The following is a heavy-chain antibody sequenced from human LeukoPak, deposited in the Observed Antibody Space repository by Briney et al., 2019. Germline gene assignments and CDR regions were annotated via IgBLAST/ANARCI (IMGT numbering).Heavy chain of an antibody. V-gene: IGHV1-18*01. CDR1: GYTFPNYG. CDR2: ISAYNGNT. Sequence: GSVKVSCQASGYTFPNYGISWVRQAPGQGLEWMGWISAYNGNTNYAQKLQGRVTMTTDTSTSTAYMELRSLRSDDTAVYYCARYDSSGYYYYGMDVWGQGTAVTVSS. CDR3: ARYDSSGYYYYGMDV. D-gene: IGHD3-22*01. J-gene: IGHJ6*02.